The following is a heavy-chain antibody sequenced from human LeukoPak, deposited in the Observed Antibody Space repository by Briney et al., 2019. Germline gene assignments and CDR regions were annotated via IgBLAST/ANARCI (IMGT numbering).Heavy chain of an antibody. Sequence: PGRSLRLSCAASGFPFDVYAMHWVRQAPGEGLEWFSGISWNSGSIGYADSVKGRFTISRDNAKNSLYLQMNSLRAEDTALYYCAKSRDLNRALDAFDIWGQGTMVTVSS. J-gene: IGHJ3*02. CDR2: ISWNSGSI. D-gene: IGHD1-26*01. V-gene: IGHV3-9*01. CDR3: AKSRDLNRALDAFDI. CDR1: GFPFDVYA.